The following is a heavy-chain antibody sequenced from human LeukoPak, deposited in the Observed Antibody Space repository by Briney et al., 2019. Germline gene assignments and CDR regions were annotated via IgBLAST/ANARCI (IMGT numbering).Heavy chain of an antibody. CDR1: GGSISNYY. V-gene: IGHV4-59*12. CDR3: ATLCYYGSAYYFDR. J-gene: IGHJ4*02. D-gene: IGHD3-10*01. CDR2: IYHSGTT. Sequence: PSETLSLTCTVSGGSISNYYWSWIRQPPGKGLEYICFIYHSGTTNYNPSLKSRVTMSVDTSQNHFSLNLSSVTAADTAVYYCATLCYYGSAYYFDRWGEGTLVTVSS.